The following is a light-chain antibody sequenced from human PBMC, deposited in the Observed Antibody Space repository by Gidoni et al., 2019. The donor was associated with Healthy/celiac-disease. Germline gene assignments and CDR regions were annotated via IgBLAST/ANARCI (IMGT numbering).Light chain of an antibody. V-gene: IGKV1-9*01. CDR2: YAF. CDR1: QDIGSH. Sequence: DIQLTQSPSFLSASVGDRVTITCRASQDIGSHIAWYQQKPGKAPKLLIYYAFILQSGVPSRFSGSGSGTEFSLTNSSLQPGDFATYYCQQANSHLALTFGGGTKVDI. CDR3: QQANSHLALT. J-gene: IGKJ4*01.